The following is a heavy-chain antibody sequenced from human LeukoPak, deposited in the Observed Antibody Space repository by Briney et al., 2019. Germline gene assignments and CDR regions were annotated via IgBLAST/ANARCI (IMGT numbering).Heavy chain of an antibody. CDR1: GFTFSSYA. CDR2: ISSNGGST. V-gene: IGHV3-64*01. Sequence: PGGSLRLSCAASGFTFSSYAMHWVRQAPGKGLKYVSAISSNGGSTYYANSVKGRFTISRDNSKNTLYLQMGSLRAEDMAVYYCARSGLRWTYYFDHWGQGTLVTVSS. J-gene: IGHJ4*02. CDR3: ARSGLRWTYYFDH. D-gene: IGHD3/OR15-3a*01.